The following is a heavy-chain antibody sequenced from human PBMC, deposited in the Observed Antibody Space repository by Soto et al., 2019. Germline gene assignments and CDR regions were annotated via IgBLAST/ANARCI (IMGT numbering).Heavy chain of an antibody. CDR3: ARESTFGDNNHNYMDG. J-gene: IGHJ6*03. Sequence: QVQLVESGGGVVQPGRSLRLSCAASEFTFSIHGMHWVRQAPGKGLQWVGVIWSGGSNEVYADSVKGRFIISRDNSKNILYLKMKSLIAEDKAVYYCARESTFGDNNHNYMDGWGTGITVTVSS. CDR2: IWSGGSNE. V-gene: IGHV3-33*01. D-gene: IGHD3-10*01. CDR1: EFTFSIHG.